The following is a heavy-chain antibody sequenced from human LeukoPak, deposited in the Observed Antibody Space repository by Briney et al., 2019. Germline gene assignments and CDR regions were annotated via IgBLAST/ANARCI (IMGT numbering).Heavy chain of an antibody. CDR1: GYTFTGYY. Sequence: ASVKVSCKASGYTFTGYYMHWVRQAPGQGPEWMGWINPNSGGTNYAQKFQGRVTMTRDTSISTAYMELSRLRSDDTAVYYCAGDPGSSRPRTYYYYYMDVWGKGTTVTVSS. J-gene: IGHJ6*03. CDR2: INPNSGGT. D-gene: IGHD2-15*01. CDR3: AGDPGSSRPRTYYYYYMDV. V-gene: IGHV1-2*02.